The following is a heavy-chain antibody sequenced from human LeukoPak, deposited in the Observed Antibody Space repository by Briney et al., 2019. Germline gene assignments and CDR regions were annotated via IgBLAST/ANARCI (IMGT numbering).Heavy chain of an antibody. CDR2: TIPIFGTA. J-gene: IGHJ3*02. D-gene: IGHD3-10*01. Sequence: SVKVSCKASGGTFSSYAIRWVRQAPGQGLEWMGGTIPIFGTANYAQKFQGRVTITTDESTSTAYMELSSLRSEDTAAYYCARGGEPPDDALDIWGQGTMVTVSS. V-gene: IGHV1-69*05. CDR1: GGTFSSYA. CDR3: ARGGEPPDDALDI.